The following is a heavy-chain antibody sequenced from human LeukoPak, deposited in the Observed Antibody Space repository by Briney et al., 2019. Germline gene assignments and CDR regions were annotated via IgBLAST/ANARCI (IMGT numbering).Heavy chain of an antibody. CDR3: ARTNYDFWSGTIDY. J-gene: IGHJ4*02. CDR2: INHSGRT. Sequence: SETLSLTCAVYGGSFSSYYWSWIRQPPGKGLEWIGEINHSGRTNYNPSLKGRVTISVDTPKNQFSLKVSSVTAADTAVYYCARTNYDFWSGTIDYWGQGTLVTVSS. D-gene: IGHD3-3*01. CDR1: GGSFSSYY. V-gene: IGHV4-34*01.